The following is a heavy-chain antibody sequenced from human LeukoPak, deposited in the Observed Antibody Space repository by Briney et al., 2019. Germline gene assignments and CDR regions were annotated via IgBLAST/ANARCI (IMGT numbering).Heavy chain of an antibody. J-gene: IGHJ5*02. CDR2: VKRDGSQK. Sequence: GGSLRLSCAAPGFSFSSNWMGWVRQAPGKGLEWVAHVKRDGSQKYYLDSVKGRFTISRDNAKNSLYLQMNSLRVEDTAVYYCARLGLEVGGPNWFDPWGQGTLVTVSS. CDR3: ARLGLEVGGPNWFDP. CDR1: GFSFSSNW. D-gene: IGHD1-1*01. V-gene: IGHV3-7*01.